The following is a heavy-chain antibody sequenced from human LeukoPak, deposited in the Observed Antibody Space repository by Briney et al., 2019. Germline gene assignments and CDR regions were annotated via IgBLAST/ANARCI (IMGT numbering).Heavy chain of an antibody. CDR2: IWFDGGKI. Sequence: GGSLRLSCAASGFPFSSYVMHWLRQTPGKGLEWVAVIWFDGGKIYYADSVKGRFTISRDNSKNTVYLQMNSLRAEDTAVYYCARGETSSYDYWGQGTLVTVSS. J-gene: IGHJ4*02. CDR3: ARGETSSYDY. CDR1: GFPFSSYV. D-gene: IGHD2-2*01. V-gene: IGHV3-33*01.